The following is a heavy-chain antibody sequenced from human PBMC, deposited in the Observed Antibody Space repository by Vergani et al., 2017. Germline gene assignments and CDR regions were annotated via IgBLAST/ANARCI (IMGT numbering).Heavy chain of an antibody. J-gene: IGHJ4*02. CDR3: AIIMSTRAPWAY. CDR1: GYSFTSYW. CDR2: IFPADSDT. D-gene: IGHD5/OR15-5a*01. Sequence: EVQLVQSGAEVKKPGESLKISCKGSGYSFTSYWIGWVRKMPGKGREWMGIIFPADSDTRYSPSFQGRVTIPADKSISTAYLQWRSLKASDTAMYYCAIIMSTRAPWAYWGQGTLVTVSS. V-gene: IGHV5-51*01.